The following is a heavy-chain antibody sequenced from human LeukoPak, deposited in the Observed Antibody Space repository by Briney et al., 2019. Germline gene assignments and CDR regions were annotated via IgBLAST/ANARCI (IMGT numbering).Heavy chain of an antibody. CDR1: GFTFNTYN. CDR3: ARDQVAVGATQDY. CDR2: ISSSGSTI. D-gene: IGHD1-26*01. Sequence: PGGSLRLSCAASGFTFNTYNLNWVRQAPGKGLEWVSYISSSGSTIYYADSVKGRFTISRDNAKNSLYLQMNSLRAEDTAVYYCARDQVAVGATQDYWGQGTLVTVSS. V-gene: IGHV3-48*03. J-gene: IGHJ4*02.